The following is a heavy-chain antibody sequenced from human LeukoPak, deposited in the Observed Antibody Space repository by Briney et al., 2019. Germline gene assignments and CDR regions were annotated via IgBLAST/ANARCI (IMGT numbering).Heavy chain of an antibody. CDR3: AKDRNAWPTNFDS. Sequence: GGSLRLSCAVSGFNFSSYWIHWVRQAPGKGLVWVSLINTDGSATTYGDSAKGRFTVSRDNDKNTLFLDMNSLRAEDTAIYYCAKDRNAWPTNFDSWGQGTLVTVSA. D-gene: IGHD5-24*01. CDR1: GFNFSSYW. V-gene: IGHV3-74*01. J-gene: IGHJ4*02. CDR2: INTDGSAT.